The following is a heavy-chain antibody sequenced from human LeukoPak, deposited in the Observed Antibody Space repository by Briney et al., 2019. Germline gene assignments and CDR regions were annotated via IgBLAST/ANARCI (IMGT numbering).Heavy chain of an antibody. CDR3: VQSTAWYRSSWYLIY. CDR1: GFAFGSYA. J-gene: IGHJ4*02. Sequence: RGSLRLSCAASGFAFGSYAMTWVRQAPGKGLEWVSGIGSGSGGRTYYADSVKGRFSISRDNSRDTLNLQMNSLRAEDTAIYYCVQSTAWYRSSWYLIYWGQGILVTVSS. D-gene: IGHD6-13*01. CDR2: IGSGSGGRT. V-gene: IGHV3-23*01.